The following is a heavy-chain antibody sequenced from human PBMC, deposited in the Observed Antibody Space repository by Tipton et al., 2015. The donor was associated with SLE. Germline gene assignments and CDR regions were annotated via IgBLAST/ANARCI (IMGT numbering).Heavy chain of an antibody. V-gene: IGHV4-34*01. CDR3: ARAEDIVVVVATYGMDV. J-gene: IGHJ6*02. D-gene: IGHD2-15*01. CDR2: INHSGST. CDR1: GGSFSGYY. Sequence: TLSLTCAVYGGSFSGYYWSWIRQPPGKGLEWIGEINHSGSTNYNPSLKSRVTISVDTSKNQFSLKLSSVTAADTAVYYCARAEDIVVVVATYGMDVWGQGTTVTVSS.